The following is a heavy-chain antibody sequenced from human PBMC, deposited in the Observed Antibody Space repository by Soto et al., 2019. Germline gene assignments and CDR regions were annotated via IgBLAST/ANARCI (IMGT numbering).Heavy chain of an antibody. V-gene: IGHV4-34*01. Sequence: PSETKSDTNAFDDGYISCYYVSLIRQKQGKGLEWIGEINHSGSTNYNPSLKSRVTISVDTSKNQFSLKLSSVTAADTAVYYCARVADDYGDLKYFDYWGQGTLVTVSS. J-gene: IGHJ4*02. CDR2: INHSGST. CDR1: DGYISCYY. CDR3: ARVADDYGDLKYFDY. D-gene: IGHD4-17*01.